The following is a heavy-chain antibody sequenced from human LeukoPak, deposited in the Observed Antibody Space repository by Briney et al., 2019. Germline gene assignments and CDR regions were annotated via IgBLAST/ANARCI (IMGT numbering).Heavy chain of an antibody. CDR3: ARGGSSWYRIDY. CDR2: ITSSGTYI. J-gene: IGHJ4*02. CDR1: GFTFNNYN. V-gene: IGHV3-21*01. D-gene: IGHD6-13*01. Sequence: PGGSLRLSCAAFGFTFNNYNMNWVRQAPGKALEWVSSITSSGTYIFYADSVKGRFTISRDNAKNSLYLQMNSLRAEDTAVYYCARGGSSWYRIDYWGQGTLVTVSS.